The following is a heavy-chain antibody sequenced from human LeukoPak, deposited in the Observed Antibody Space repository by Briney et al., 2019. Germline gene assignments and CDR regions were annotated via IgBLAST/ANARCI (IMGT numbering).Heavy chain of an antibody. CDR1: GFTFSSYW. D-gene: IGHD6-6*01. CDR2: VNSDGSSS. CDR3: VRRQTSTSGFDH. Sequence: GSLRLSCAASGFTFSSYWMHWVRQAPGKGLVWVSRVNSDGSSSKYADSVKGRFTISRDNAKNTPYLRMNSLRAEDTALYYCVRRQTSTSGFDHWGQGTLVTVSS. V-gene: IGHV3-74*03. J-gene: IGHJ4*02.